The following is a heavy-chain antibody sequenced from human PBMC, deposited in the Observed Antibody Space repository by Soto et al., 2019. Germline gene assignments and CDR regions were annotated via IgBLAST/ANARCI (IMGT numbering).Heavy chain of an antibody. Sequence: GASVKVSCKASGGTFSSYAISWVRQAPGQGLEWMGGIIPIFGTANYAQKFQGRVTITADESTSTAYMELSSLRSEDTAVYYCEGVLSRIAVVGILAPWGKGTLVTVSS. J-gene: IGHJ5*02. CDR3: EGVLSRIAVVGILAP. D-gene: IGHD6-19*01. V-gene: IGHV1-69*13. CDR1: GGTFSSYA. CDR2: IIPIFGTA.